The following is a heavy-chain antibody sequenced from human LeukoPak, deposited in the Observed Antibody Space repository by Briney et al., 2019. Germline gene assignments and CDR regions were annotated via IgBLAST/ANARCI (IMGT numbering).Heavy chain of an antibody. CDR2: ITGSGDTT. D-gene: IGHD3-9*01. J-gene: IGHJ4*02. CDR1: GFIFRNYA. V-gene: IGHV3-23*01. CDR3: AKWGDYDILTGYYVSDF. Sequence: PGGSLRLSCAASGFIFRNYAMSWVRQAPGKGLEWVSAITGSGDTTYYADSVKGRFTVSRDNPKNTLYVEMNTLRAEDTAVYYCAKWGDYDILTGYYVSDFWGQGTLVTVSS.